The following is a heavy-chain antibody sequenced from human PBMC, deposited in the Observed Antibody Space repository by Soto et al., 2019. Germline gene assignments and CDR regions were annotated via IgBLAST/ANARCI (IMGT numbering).Heavy chain of an antibody. J-gene: IGHJ6*02. CDR1: GGSISSGDYY. D-gene: IGHD5-18*01. CDR3: ARDRARDTAMVTWNYYYGMDV. Sequence: PSETLSLTCTVSGGSISSGDYYWSWIRQPPGKGLEWIGYIYYSGSTYYNLSLKSRVTISVDTSKNQFSLKLSSVTAADTAVYYCARDRARDTAMVTWNYYYGMDVWGQGTTVTVSS. CDR2: IYYSGST. V-gene: IGHV4-30-4*01.